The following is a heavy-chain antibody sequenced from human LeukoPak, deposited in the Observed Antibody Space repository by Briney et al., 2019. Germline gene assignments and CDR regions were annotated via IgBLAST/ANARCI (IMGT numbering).Heavy chain of an antibody. J-gene: IGHJ4*02. D-gene: IGHD2-15*01. CDR3: ARGRNIGVVGAATNLEDC. CDR1: GYTFTGYY. CDR2: INPNSGGT. V-gene: IGHV1-2*02. Sequence: ASVKVSCKASGYTFTGYYMHWVRQAPGQGLEWMGWINPNSGGTNYAQKFQGRVTMTRDTSISTAYMELSSLRSDDTAVCYCARGRNIGVVGAATNLEDCWGQGTLVTVSS.